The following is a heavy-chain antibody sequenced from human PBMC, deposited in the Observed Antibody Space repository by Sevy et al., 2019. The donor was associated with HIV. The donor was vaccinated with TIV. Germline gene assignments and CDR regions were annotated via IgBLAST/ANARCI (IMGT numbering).Heavy chain of an antibody. V-gene: IGHV3-23*01. D-gene: IGHD1-20*01. CDR3: AKDGYKPSVGDENYYYNPLDV. Sequence: GGSLRLSCAASGFTFSSYAMSWVRQAPGKGLEWVSAISGSGGSTYYADSVKGRFTISRDNSKNTMYLQMNSLRAEDTAVYYCAKDGYKPSVGDENYYYNPLDVWGKGTTVTVSS. CDR1: GFTFSSYA. J-gene: IGHJ6*03. CDR2: ISGSGGST.